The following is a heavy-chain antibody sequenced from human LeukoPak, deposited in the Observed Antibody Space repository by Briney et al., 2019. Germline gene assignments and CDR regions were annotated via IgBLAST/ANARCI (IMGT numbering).Heavy chain of an antibody. J-gene: IGHJ6*04. CDR3: AGGTYYYGSGSYYRKRYYYYGMDV. V-gene: IGHV1-69*06. D-gene: IGHD3-10*01. CDR2: IIPIFGTA. CDR1: GGTFSSYA. Sequence: ASVKVSCKASGGTFSSYAISWVRQAPGQGLEWMGGIIPIFGTANYAQKFQDRVTITADKSTSTAYMELSSLRSEDTAVYYCAGGTYYYGSGSYYRKRYYYYGMDVRGKGTTVTVSS.